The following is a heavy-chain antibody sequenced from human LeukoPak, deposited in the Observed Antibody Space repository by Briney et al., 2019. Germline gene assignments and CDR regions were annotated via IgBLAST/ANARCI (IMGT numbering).Heavy chain of an antibody. J-gene: IGHJ5*02. V-gene: IGHV4-38-2*01. D-gene: IGHD2-8*01. CDR3: ARLGVDNPNWFDP. CDR1: GYSISSGYY. Sequence: PSETLSLTCAVPGYSISSGYYWGWIRQPPGKGLKWIGSIYHSGSTYYNPSLKSRVTISVDTSKNQFSLKLSSVTAADTAVYYCARLGVDNPNWFDPWGQGTLVTVSS. CDR2: IYHSGST.